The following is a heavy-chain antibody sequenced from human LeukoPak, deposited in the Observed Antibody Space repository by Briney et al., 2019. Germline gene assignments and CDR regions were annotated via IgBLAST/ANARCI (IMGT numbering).Heavy chain of an antibody. CDR3: ARDLLTGNTERAFDI. V-gene: IGHV4-59*01. D-gene: IGHD1-20*01. Sequence: SETLSLTCTVSGGSISNYYWNWIRQPPGKGLEWIGYIYSSGSTNYNPSLKSRVTMSVETSKNQFSLKLSSVTAADTAVYYCARDLLTGNTERAFDIWGQGTMVTVSS. CDR1: GGSISNYY. CDR2: IYSSGST. J-gene: IGHJ3*02.